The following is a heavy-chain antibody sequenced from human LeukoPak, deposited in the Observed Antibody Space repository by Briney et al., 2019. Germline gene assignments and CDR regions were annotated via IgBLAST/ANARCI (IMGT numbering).Heavy chain of an antibody. D-gene: IGHD6-6*01. Sequence: PSETLSLTCAVYGGSFSGYYWGWIRQPPGKGLEWIGEINHSGSTNYNPSLKSRVTISVDTSKNQFSLKLSSVTAADTAVYYCAREVYYSSSPFDYWGQGTLVTVSS. CDR3: AREVYYSSSPFDY. CDR2: INHSGST. V-gene: IGHV4-34*01. J-gene: IGHJ4*02. CDR1: GGSFSGYY.